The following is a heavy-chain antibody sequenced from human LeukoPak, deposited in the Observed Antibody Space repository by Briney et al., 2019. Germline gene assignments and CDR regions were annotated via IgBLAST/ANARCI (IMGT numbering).Heavy chain of an antibody. D-gene: IGHD6-13*01. CDR1: RFTFSSYS. CDR2: ISSSSSYI. J-gene: IGHJ4*02. CDR3: ASAGYSSSWYWS. Sequence: PGGSLRLSCAASRFTFSSYSMNWVRQAPGKGLEWVSSISSSSSYIYYADSVKGRFTISRDNAKNSLYLQMNSLRAEDTAVYYCASAGYSSSWYWSWGQGTLVTVSS. V-gene: IGHV3-21*01.